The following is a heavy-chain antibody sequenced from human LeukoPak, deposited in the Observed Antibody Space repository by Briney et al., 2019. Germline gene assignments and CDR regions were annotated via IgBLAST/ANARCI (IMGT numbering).Heavy chain of an antibody. V-gene: IGHV3-7*01. D-gene: IGHD6-13*01. CDR3: ARASIAAAGTIGLFDY. CDR2: IKQDGSEK. Sequence: GGSLRLSCAASGFTFSSYWMSWVRQAPGKGLEWVANIKQDGSEKYYVDSVKGRFTISRDNAKKSLYLRMNSLRAEDTAVYYCARASIAAAGTIGLFDYWGQGTLVTVSS. J-gene: IGHJ4*02. CDR1: GFTFSSYW.